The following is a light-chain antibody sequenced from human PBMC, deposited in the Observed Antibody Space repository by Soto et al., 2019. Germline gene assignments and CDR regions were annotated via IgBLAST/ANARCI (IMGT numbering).Light chain of an antibody. CDR1: SSDVGSYNY. V-gene: IGLV2-14*01. CDR2: EVS. CDR3: SSDTSISTRV. J-gene: IGLJ3*02. Sequence: QSVLTQPASVSGSPGQSITISCTGTSSDVGSYNYVSWYQQHPGKAPKHMIYEVSTRPSGVSNRFSGSKSGNKASLPISGLKAEGEANDYCSSDTSISTRVFGGGTQLTVL.